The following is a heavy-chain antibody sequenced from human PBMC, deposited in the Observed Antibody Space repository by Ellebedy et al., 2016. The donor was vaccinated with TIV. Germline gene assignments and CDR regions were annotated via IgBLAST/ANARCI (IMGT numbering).Heavy chain of an antibody. J-gene: IGHJ4*02. CDR1: GFTFSRYW. D-gene: IGHD2-21*01. V-gene: IGHV3-48*04. CDR2: INSGSTSK. Sequence: GESLKISCAASGFTFSRYWMSWVRQAPGKGLEWVSYINSGSTSKHHADSVMGRFTISRGNDKNSMYLQMNSLRAEDTAVYYCARSVEFHFDHWGQGALVTVSS. CDR3: ARSVEFHFDH.